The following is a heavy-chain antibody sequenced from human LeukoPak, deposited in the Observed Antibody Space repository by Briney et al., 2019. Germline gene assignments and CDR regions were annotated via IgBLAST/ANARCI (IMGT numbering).Heavy chain of an antibody. CDR2: IFYIGTT. CDR1: GASMSGYY. Sequence: PSETLSLTCTVSGASMSGYYWSWIRQPPGKGLEYIGNIFYIGTTNYNPSLESRVSISLDMSKNQFSLTLNSVTAGDTAMYFCARHGTAISIYYFDYWGQGTLVTVSS. CDR3: ARHGTAISIYYFDY. J-gene: IGHJ4*02. V-gene: IGHV4-59*08. D-gene: IGHD5-18*01.